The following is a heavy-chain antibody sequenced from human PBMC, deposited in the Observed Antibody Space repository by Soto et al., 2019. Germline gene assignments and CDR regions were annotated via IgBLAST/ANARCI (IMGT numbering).Heavy chain of an antibody. CDR2: IYTGGST. Sequence: LRLSCTTSGFTVGSSYMSWVRQAPGRGLEWVSVIYTGGSTYYADSVKGRFTISRDNSKNTLYLQMHSLRAEDTALYYCARVSTTAKTFDYWGQGTLVTVS. V-gene: IGHV3-53*01. J-gene: IGHJ4*02. CDR3: ARVSTTAKTFDY. CDR1: GFTVGSSY.